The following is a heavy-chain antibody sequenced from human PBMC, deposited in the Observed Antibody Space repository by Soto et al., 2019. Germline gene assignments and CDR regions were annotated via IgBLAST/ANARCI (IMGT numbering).Heavy chain of an antibody. Sequence: EVQLVESGGGLVQPGGSLRLSCAASGFTFSTSSMNWVRQAPGKGLEWVSYITSSGSSTSYADSVKGRFTISRDNAKXSXYLXXXXXXXXXXXXXXXXXXXXTGYLTIDCWGQGALVTVSS. D-gene: IGHD3-9*01. CDR2: ITSSGSST. CDR3: XXXXXTGYLTIDC. J-gene: IGHJ4*02. CDR1: GFTFSTSS. V-gene: IGHV3-48*01.